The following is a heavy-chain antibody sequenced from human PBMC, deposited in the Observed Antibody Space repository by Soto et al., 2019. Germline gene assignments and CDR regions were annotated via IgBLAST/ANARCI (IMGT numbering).Heavy chain of an antibody. J-gene: IGHJ4*02. D-gene: IGHD3-22*01. CDR2: IIPIFGTA. Sequence: QVQLMQSGAEVKKPGSSVKVSCKASGGTFSSYAISWVRQAPGPGLEWMGGIIPIFGTANYAQKLQGRVTMTTDTSTSIAYMELRSLRADDTAVYYCARGGSLDDSSCYYYWGQGTLVTVSS. CDR1: GGTFSSYA. V-gene: IGHV1-69*06. CDR3: ARGGSLDDSSCYYY.